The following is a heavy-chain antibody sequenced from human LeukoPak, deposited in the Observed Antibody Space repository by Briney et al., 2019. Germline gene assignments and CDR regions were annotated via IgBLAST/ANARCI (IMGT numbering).Heavy chain of an antibody. D-gene: IGHD6-13*01. V-gene: IGHV4-39*01. CDR3: ARLLRQQAYYFDY. CDR2: IYYSGST. Sequence: SETLSLTCSVSGGSISSSSYYWGWIRQPPGEGLEWIGTIYYSGSTYYNPSLKSRVTISEDTSKNQFSLKLSSVTAADTAVYYCARLLRQQAYYFDYWGQGTLVTVSS. J-gene: IGHJ4*02. CDR1: GGSISSSSYY.